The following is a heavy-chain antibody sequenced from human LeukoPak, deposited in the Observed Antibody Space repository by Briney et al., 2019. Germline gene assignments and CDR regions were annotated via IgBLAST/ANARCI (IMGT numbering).Heavy chain of an antibody. CDR2: IKQDGSEK. J-gene: IGHJ4*02. V-gene: IGHV3-7*04. Sequence: GGSLRLSCAASGFTFSTHWMSWVRQAPGKGLEWVANIKQDGSEKYYVDSVKGRFTISRDNAKNSLYLQMNSPRAEDTAVYYCARDGTYTDYDPDFDYWGQGTQVTVSS. CDR1: GFTFSTHW. D-gene: IGHD5-12*01. CDR3: ARDGTYTDYDPDFDY.